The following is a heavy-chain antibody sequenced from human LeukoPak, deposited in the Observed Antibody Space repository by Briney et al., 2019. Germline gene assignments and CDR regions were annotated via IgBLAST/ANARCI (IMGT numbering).Heavy chain of an antibody. CDR3: ARAPLSGTYYTDAFDI. D-gene: IGHD1-26*01. J-gene: IGHJ3*02. CDR2: IHHSGST. V-gene: IGHV4-4*02. CDR1: GGSINTNNW. Sequence: SETLSLTCAVSGGSINTNNWWTWVRQPPGKGLEWIGEIHHSGSTDYNPSLKSRVTISPDKSKNQFSLTLTSVTAADTAVYFCARAPLSGTYYTDAFDIWGQGTMVTVSS.